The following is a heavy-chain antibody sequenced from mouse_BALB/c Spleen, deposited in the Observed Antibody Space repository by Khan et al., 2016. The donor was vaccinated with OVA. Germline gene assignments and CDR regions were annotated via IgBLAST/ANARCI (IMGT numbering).Heavy chain of an antibody. V-gene: IGHV1S56*01. Sequence: QVQLQQSGRELVKPGASVNMSCKTSDYSFINYYIHWVKQRPGQGLEWIGWIFPVDGRSKYNEKFKGKTALTADKSSRTASMLLSTLTSAASGIYFCAISKDGSHWYIDDWGAGTTVTVSS. CDR2: IFPVDGRS. J-gene: IGHJ1*01. D-gene: IGHD1-1*01. CDR1: DYSFINYY. CDR3: AISKDGSHWYIDD.